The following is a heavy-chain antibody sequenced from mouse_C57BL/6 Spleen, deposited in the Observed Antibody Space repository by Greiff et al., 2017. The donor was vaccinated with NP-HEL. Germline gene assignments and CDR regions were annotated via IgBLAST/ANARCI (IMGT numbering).Heavy chain of an antibody. CDR1: GYTFTDYY. CDR2: IYPGSGNT. CDR3: ASPLAMDY. V-gene: IGHV1-76*01. Sequence: QVQLQQSGAELVRPGASVKLSCKASGYTFTDYYINWVKQRPGQGLEWIARIYPGSGNTYYNEKFKGKATLTAEKSSSTAYMQLSSLTSEAAAVYFSASPLAMDYWGQGTSVTVSS. J-gene: IGHJ4*01.